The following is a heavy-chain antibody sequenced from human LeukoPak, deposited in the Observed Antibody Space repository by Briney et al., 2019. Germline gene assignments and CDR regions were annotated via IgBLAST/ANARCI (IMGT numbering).Heavy chain of an antibody. V-gene: IGHV3-23*01. J-gene: IGHJ4*02. CDR3: AKDPRGITMIVVLFYFDY. Sequence: GGSLRLSCAASGFTFSSYGMSWVRQAPGKGLEWVSGISGSGGSTYYADSVKGRFTISRDNSKNTPYLQMNSLRAEDTAVYYCAKDPRGITMIVVLFYFDYWGQGTLVTVSS. CDR1: GFTFSSYG. D-gene: IGHD3-22*01. CDR2: ISGSGGST.